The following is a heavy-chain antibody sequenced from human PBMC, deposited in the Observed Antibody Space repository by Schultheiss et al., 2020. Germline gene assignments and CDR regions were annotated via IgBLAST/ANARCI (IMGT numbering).Heavy chain of an antibody. J-gene: IGHJ6*02. D-gene: IGHD2-2*01. Sequence: GGSLRLSCAASGFTFSTYSMNWVRQAPGKGLEWVSSISSSSSYIYYADSVKGRFTISRDNAKNSLYLQMNSLRAEDTAVYYCARDLRCSSTSCPYYYYGMDVWGQGTTVNVSS. CDR3: ARDLRCSSTSCPYYYYGMDV. CDR1: GFTFSTYS. V-gene: IGHV3-21*01. CDR2: ISSSSSYI.